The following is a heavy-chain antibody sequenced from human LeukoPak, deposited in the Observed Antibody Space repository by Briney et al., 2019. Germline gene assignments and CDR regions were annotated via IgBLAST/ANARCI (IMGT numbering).Heavy chain of an antibody. D-gene: IGHD3-10*01. V-gene: IGHV1-46*01. CDR2: INPTGGST. CDR1: GYTFTSYY. J-gene: IGHJ5*02. Sequence: GASVKVSCKASGYTFTSYYMHWVRQAPGQGLEWMGLINPTGGSTGYAQKFQDRVTMTIDTSTSTAYMELRSLRSDDTAVYYCARELWFGEFRTAWFDPWGQGTLVTVSS. CDR3: ARELWFGEFRTAWFDP.